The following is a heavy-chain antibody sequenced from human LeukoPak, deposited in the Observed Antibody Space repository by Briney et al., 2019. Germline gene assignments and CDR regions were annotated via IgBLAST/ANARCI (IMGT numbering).Heavy chain of an antibody. Sequence: PSETLSLTCTVSGGSISSYYWSWIPHPPGKGLECIGYIYYSGRTNYTPSLKSLVTISVDTSKNPCSLKLSSVTAADTPVYYCARRVEPTGDSYCYLNWFDPWGQGTLVTVSS. J-gene: IGHJ5*02. CDR3: ARRVEPTGDSYCYLNWFDP. CDR2: IYYSGRT. V-gene: IGHV4-59*01. CDR1: GGSISSYY. D-gene: IGHD5-18*01.